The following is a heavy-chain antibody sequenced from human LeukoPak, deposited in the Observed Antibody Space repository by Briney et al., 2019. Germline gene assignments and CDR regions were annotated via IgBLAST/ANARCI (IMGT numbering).Heavy chain of an antibody. J-gene: IGHJ3*02. Sequence: GGSLRLSCAASGFTVSSNYMSWVRQAPGKGLEWVSVIYSGGSTYYADSVKGRFTISRDNSKNTLYLQMNSLRAEDTAVYYCAREGYSYGYDAFDIWGQGTMVAVSS. CDR3: AREGYSYGYDAFDI. D-gene: IGHD5-18*01. V-gene: IGHV3-66*01. CDR1: GFTVSSNY. CDR2: IYSGGST.